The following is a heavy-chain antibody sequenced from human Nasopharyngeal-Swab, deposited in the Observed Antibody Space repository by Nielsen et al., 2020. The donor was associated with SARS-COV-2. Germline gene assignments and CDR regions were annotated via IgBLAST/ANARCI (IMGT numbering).Heavy chain of an antibody. CDR2: ISGSGGST. J-gene: IGHJ5*02. CDR3: AKGRTRGSWYGDWFDP. Sequence: GGSLRLSCAASGFTFSSYAMSWVRQAPGKGLEWVAAISGSGGSTYYADSVKGRFTISRDNSKTTLYLQMNSLRAEDTAVYYCAKGRTRGSWYGDWFDPWGQGTLVTVSS. CDR1: GFTFSSYA. D-gene: IGHD6-13*01. V-gene: IGHV3-23*01.